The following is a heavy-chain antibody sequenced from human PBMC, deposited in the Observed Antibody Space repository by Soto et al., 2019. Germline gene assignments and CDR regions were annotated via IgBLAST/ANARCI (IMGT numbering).Heavy chain of an antibody. V-gene: IGHV4-30-4*01. Sequence: PSETLFLTCTVSGGSISSGDYYWSWIRQPPGKGLEWIGYIYYSGSTYYNPSLKSRVTISVDTSKNQFSLKLSSVTAADTAVYYCARWLGYGPHFDYWGQGTLVTVSS. CDR1: GGSISSGDYY. D-gene: IGHD5-12*01. CDR2: IYYSGST. J-gene: IGHJ4*02. CDR3: ARWLGYGPHFDY.